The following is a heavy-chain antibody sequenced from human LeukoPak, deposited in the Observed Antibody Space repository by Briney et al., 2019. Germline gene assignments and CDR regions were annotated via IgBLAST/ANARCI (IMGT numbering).Heavy chain of an antibody. J-gene: IGHJ4*02. Sequence: SETLSLTCTVSGGSISSYYWSWIRQPAGKGLEWIGRIYTSGSTNYNPSLKSRVTMSVDTSKNQFSLKLSFVTAADTAVYYCAREPRYCSSTSCYGPDYYFDYWGQGTLVTVSS. CDR2: IYTSGST. V-gene: IGHV4-4*07. CDR1: GGSISSYY. CDR3: AREPRYCSSTSCYGPDYYFDY. D-gene: IGHD2-2*01.